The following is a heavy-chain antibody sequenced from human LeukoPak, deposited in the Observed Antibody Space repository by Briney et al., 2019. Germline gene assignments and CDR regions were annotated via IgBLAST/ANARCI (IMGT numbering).Heavy chain of an antibody. D-gene: IGHD5-12*01. Sequence: PSETLSLTCAVYGGSFSGYYWSWIRQPPGKGLEWIGEINHSGSTNYNPSLKSRVTISVDTSKNQFSLKLSSVTAADTAVYYCARAGDDVSYYYYYMDVWGKGTTVTVSS. CDR1: GGSFSGYY. CDR3: ARAGDDVSYYYYYMDV. J-gene: IGHJ6*03. CDR2: INHSGST. V-gene: IGHV4-34*01.